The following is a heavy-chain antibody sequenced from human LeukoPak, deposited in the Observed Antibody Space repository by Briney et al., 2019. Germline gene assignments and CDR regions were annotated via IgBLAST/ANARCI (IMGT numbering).Heavy chain of an antibody. CDR3: ARGGDCSGGSCYRVFDY. D-gene: IGHD2-15*01. CDR2: IKQDGSEK. V-gene: IGHV3-7*01. Sequence: SGGSLRLSCAASGFTFSSYWMSWVRQAPGKGLEWVANIKQDGSEKYYVDSVKGRFTISRDNAKNSLYLQMNSLRAKDTAVYYCARGGDCSGGSCYRVFDYWGQGTLVTVSS. CDR1: GFTFSSYW. J-gene: IGHJ4*02.